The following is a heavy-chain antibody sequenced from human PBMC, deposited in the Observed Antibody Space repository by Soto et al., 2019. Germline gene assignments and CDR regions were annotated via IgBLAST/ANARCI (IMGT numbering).Heavy chain of an antibody. CDR1: GFTVSNSY. Sequence: PGGSLRLSCAASGFTVSNSYMSWVRQTPGKGLEWVSIIYSGGSTYYADSVKGRFTISRDNSKNILYLQMNSLRAEDTAVYYCAREGSYSAYNFAHGIQLWSFDFWGQGALVTVSS. CDR3: AREGSYSAYNFAHGIQLWSFDF. CDR2: IYSGGST. V-gene: IGHV3-53*01. D-gene: IGHD5-12*01. J-gene: IGHJ4*02.